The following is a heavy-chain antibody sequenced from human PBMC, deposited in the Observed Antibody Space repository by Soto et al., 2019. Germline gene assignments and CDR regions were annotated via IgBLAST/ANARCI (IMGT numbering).Heavy chain of an antibody. CDR1: GGSLNSYY. CDR3: ARFSPPRKSYDSNPGWFDP. D-gene: IGHD3-22*01. CDR2: VSPTGST. J-gene: IGHJ5*02. Sequence: SETLSLTCTVSGGSLNSYYWTWIRQSPGKGLEWIGYVSPTGSTNYNPSLKSRVILSLDTSTSEVSLSLTSVTAADAAVYFCARFSPPRKSYDSNPGWFDPWGQGIMVTVSS. V-gene: IGHV4-59*01.